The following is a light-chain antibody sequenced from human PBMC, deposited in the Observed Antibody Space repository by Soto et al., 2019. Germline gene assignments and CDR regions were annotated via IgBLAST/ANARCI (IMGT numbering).Light chain of an antibody. CDR2: LGS. CDR3: MQAIQTWT. J-gene: IGKJ1*01. Sequence: DIVMTQSPLSLPVTPGEPASISCRSSQSLLHSNGYNYLDWYLQKPGQSPQLLIYLGSNRASGXPXXFSGSGSGTDFTLKISRVEAEDVGVYYCMQAIQTWTFGQGTKVEIK. CDR1: QSLLHSNGYNY. V-gene: IGKV2-28*01.